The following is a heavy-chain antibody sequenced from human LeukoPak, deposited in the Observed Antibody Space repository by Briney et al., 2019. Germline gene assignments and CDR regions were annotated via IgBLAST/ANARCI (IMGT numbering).Heavy chain of an antibody. D-gene: IGHD3-22*01. J-gene: IGHJ5*02. CDR1: GGSISNYY. CDR2: IYYRGST. V-gene: IGHV4-59*01. Sequence: SETLSLTCTVSGGSISNYYWSWIRQPPGKGLEWIGYIYYRGSTNYNPSPKSRVTISVDTSKNQLSLKLTSVTAADTAVYYCARDHDSSGYYYVGGWFDPWGQGPLVTVSS. CDR3: ARDHDSSGYYYVGGWFDP.